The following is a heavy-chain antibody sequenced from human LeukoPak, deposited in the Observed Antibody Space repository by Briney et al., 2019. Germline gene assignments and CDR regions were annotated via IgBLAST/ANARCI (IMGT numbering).Heavy chain of an antibody. CDR3: ARDLGSGWHYYYYYYMDV. V-gene: IGHV6-1*01. J-gene: IGHJ6*03. CDR1: GDSVSSNSAA. CDR2: TYYRSKWYN. D-gene: IGHD6-19*01. Sequence: SQTLSLTCAISGDSVSSNSAAWNWIRQSPSRGLEWLGRTYYRSKWYNDYAVSVKSRITINPDTSKNQFSLQLNSVTPEDTAVYYCARDLGSGWHYYYYYYMDVWGKGTTVTVSS.